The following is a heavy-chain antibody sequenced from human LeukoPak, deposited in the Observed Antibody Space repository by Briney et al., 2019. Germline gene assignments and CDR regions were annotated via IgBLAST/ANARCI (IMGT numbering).Heavy chain of an antibody. Sequence: GESLKIFCKGSGYSFTSYWIGWVRQMPGKGLEWMGIIYPGDSDTRYSPSFQGQVTISADKSISTAYLQWSSLKASDTAMYYCARGPLGYCSSTSCYSFDYWGQGTLVTVSS. CDR1: GYSFTSYW. D-gene: IGHD2-2*02. CDR3: ARGPLGYCSSTSCYSFDY. CDR2: IYPGDSDT. V-gene: IGHV5-51*01. J-gene: IGHJ4*02.